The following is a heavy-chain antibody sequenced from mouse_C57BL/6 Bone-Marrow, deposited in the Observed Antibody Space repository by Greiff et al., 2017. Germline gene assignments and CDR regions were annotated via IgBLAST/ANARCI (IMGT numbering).Heavy chain of an antibody. J-gene: IGHJ1*03. D-gene: IGHD2-12*01. CDR2: ISDGGSYT. CDR1: GFTFSSYA. Sequence: EVNVVESGGGLVKPGGSLKLSCAASGFTFSSYAMSWVRQTPEKRLEWVATISDGGSYTYYPDHVKGRFTSSRDNAKNNLYLQMSHLKSADTAMYYCAREDDGDWYFDVWGTGTTVTVAS. V-gene: IGHV5-4*01. CDR3: AREDDGDWYFDV.